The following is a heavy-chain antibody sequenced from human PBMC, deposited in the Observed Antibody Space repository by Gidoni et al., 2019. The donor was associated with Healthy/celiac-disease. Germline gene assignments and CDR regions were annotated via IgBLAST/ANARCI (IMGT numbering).Heavy chain of an antibody. J-gene: IGHJ4*02. CDR2: ISSSSSTI. D-gene: IGHD2-15*01. Sequence: EVQLVESGGGLVQPGGSLRLSCAASGFTFSSYSMNWVRQDPGKGLEWVSYISSSSSTIYYADSVKGRFTISRDNAKNSLYLQMNSLRDEDTAVYYCARDSDIVVVVAATHFDYWGQGTLVTVSS. V-gene: IGHV3-48*02. CDR1: GFTFSSYS. CDR3: ARDSDIVVVVAATHFDY.